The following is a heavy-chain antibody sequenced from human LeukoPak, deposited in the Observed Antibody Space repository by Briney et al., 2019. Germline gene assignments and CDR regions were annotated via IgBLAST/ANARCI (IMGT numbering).Heavy chain of an antibody. CDR1: VGSIGSSSYY. V-gene: IGHV4-39*01. CDR2: IYYSGST. J-gene: IGHJ4*02. Sequence: SETLSLTCTVSVGSIGSSSYYWGWIRQPPGQGLEWIGSIYYSGSTYYNPSLKSRVTISVDTSKNQFSLKLSSVTAADTAVFFKQKTAYEILTGYYNVDYWGQGTLVTVSS. D-gene: IGHD3-9*01. CDR3: QKTAYEILTGYYNVDY.